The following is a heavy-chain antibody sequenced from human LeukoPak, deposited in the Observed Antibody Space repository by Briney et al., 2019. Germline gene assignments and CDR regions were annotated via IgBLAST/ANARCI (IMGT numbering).Heavy chain of an antibody. V-gene: IGHV1-69*05. J-gene: IGHJ4*02. CDR3: ARAHSSGWYFFDY. D-gene: IGHD6-19*01. CDR2: IIPIFGTA. CDR1: GGTFSSYA. Sequence: GASVKVSCKASGGTFSSYAISWVRQAPGQGLEWMGGIIPIFGTANYAQKFQGRVSITTDASTSTAYMEVSSLRSEDAAVYYCARAHSSGWYFFDYWGQGTLVTVSS.